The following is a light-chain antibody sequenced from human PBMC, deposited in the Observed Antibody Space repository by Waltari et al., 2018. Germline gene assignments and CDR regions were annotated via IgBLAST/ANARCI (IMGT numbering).Light chain of an antibody. V-gene: IGKV4-1*01. J-gene: IGKJ1*01. CDR3: QQYYSTPWT. CDR2: WAS. Sequence: DIVMTQSPDSLAVSLGERATINCNSSQSVLYSANNKKYLAWYQQKPGQPPKLPISWASTRESGVPDRFSGSGSGTDFTLTISSLKAEDVAVYYCQQYYSTPWTFGQGTKVEIK. CDR1: QSVLYSANNKKY.